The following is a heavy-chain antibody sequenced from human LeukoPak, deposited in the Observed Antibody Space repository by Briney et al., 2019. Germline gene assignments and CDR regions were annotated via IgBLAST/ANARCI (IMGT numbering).Heavy chain of an antibody. CDR1: GFTVSSNY. Sequence: GGSLRLSCAASGFTVSSNYMSWVRQAPGKGLEWVSVIYSGGSTYYADSVKGRFTIPRDNSKNTLYLQMNSLRAEDTAVYYCARGRGYSYGYYSFYMDVWGKGTTVTISS. D-gene: IGHD5-18*01. J-gene: IGHJ6*03. V-gene: IGHV3-66*01. CDR3: ARGRGYSYGYYSFYMDV. CDR2: IYSGGST.